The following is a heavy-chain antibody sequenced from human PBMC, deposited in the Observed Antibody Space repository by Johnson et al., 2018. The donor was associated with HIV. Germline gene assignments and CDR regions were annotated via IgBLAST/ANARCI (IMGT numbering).Heavy chain of an antibody. CDR1: GFPFSDYY. D-gene: IGHD2-2*01. V-gene: IGHV3-11*04. CDR3: ARDRCSSTSCIDAFDI. J-gene: IGHJ3*02. CDR2: ISTSGSSI. Sequence: QVQLVESGGGLVKPGGSLRLSCAASGFPFSDYYMTWIRQTPGKGLECLAYISTSGSSIYYTDSVKGRVTISRDNAKNSLFLQMNSMRAEDMAVYFCARDRCSSTSCIDAFDIWGQGTMVTVSS.